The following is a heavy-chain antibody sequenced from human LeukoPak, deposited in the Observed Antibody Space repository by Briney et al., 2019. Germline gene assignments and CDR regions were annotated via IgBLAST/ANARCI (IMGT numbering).Heavy chain of an antibody. V-gene: IGHV3-30*18. CDR2: ISFDVIST. CDR3: AKDLDRYGDYGYFYYAMDV. J-gene: IGHJ6*02. Sequence: PGGSLRLSCAASGFTFNTYGMHWVRQAPGKGLEWVAVISFDVISTYYADSVKGRFTISRDNSQNTLYLQMNSLRAEDTAVYYCAKDLDRYGDYGYFYYAMDVWGQGTTVTVSS. D-gene: IGHD4-17*01. CDR1: GFTFNTYG.